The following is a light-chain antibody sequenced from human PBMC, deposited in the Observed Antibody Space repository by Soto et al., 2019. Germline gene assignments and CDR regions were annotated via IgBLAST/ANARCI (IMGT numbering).Light chain of an antibody. CDR1: SSDIGGYKY. CDR3: SSYTSSNTVT. CDR2: DVT. V-gene: IGLV2-14*03. J-gene: IGLJ2*01. Sequence: QAVVTQPASVSGSPGQSITISCTGTSSDIGGYKYVSWYQQHPGEAPKLIIYDVTNRPSGVSNRFSGFKSGNTASLTISGLQTEDEADYYCSSYTSSNTVTFGGGTKLTVL.